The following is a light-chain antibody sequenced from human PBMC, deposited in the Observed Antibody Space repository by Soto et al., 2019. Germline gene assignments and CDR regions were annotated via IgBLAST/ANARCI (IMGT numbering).Light chain of an antibody. CDR2: KNN. CDR1: SSNIGSNS. V-gene: IGLV1-47*01. J-gene: IGLJ3*02. Sequence: QPVLTQPPSASRTPGQRVTISCSGSSSNIGSNSVYWYQHLPGTAPKLLIYKNNQRPSGVPDRFSGSKSGTSASLAISGLRSEDEADYYCAAWDDSLSAWVFGGGTKLTVL. CDR3: AAWDDSLSAWV.